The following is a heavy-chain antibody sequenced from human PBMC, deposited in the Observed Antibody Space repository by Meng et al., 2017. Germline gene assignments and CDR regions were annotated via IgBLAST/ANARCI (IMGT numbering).Heavy chain of an antibody. Sequence: QVQLVESGAEVKKPGASVKVSCKASGYTFTSYGISWVRQAPGQGLEWMGWISAYNGNTNYAQKLQGRVTMTTDTSTSTAYMELRSLRSDDTAVYYCAREGGGHCSGGSCYLNWFDPWGQGTLVTVSS. D-gene: IGHD2-15*01. CDR2: ISAYNGNT. J-gene: IGHJ5*02. CDR3: AREGGGHCSGGSCYLNWFDP. V-gene: IGHV1-18*01. CDR1: GYTFTSYG.